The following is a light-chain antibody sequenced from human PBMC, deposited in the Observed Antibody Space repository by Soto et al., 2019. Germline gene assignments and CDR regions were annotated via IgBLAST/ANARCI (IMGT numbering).Light chain of an antibody. CDR3: AAWDGSLNTVV. J-gene: IGLJ2*01. CDR1: SSNIGSNA. Sequence: QSVLTQPPSASGTPGQRVTISCSGSSSNIGSNAVSWYQQLPGTAPKLLIYSDNQRPSGVPDRFSGSKSGTSASLAISGLQSEDDADYYCAAWDGSLNTVVFGGGTKLTVL. CDR2: SDN. V-gene: IGLV1-44*01.